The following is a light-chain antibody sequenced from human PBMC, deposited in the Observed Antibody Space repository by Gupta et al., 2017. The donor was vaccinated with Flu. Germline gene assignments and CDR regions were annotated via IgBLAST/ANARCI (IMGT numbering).Light chain of an antibody. Sequence: EIVLTQSPGNVSLSPGEGVTLSCRASQRISTYVAWYQQKPGQPPRLLIYDASNRATGIPARFSGSGSGTDFTITISSLEPEDFAVYFCHQRSVWPLTFGGGTKVEIK. V-gene: IGKV3-11*01. CDR2: DAS. CDR3: HQRSVWPLT. CDR1: QRISTY. J-gene: IGKJ4*01.